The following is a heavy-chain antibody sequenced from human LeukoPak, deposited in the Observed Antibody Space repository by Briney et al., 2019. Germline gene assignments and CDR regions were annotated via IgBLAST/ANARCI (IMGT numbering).Heavy chain of an antibody. CDR3: ARDVRYCSGGSCYYYYYGMDV. CDR2: IYYSGST. Sequence: SETLSLTCTVSGGAISRYYWSWSRQPPGEGLEWSGYIYYSGSTNYNPSLKSRVTISVDTSKNQFSLKLSSVTAADTAVYCCARDVRYCSGGSCYYYYYGMDVWGQGTTVTVSS. V-gene: IGHV4-59*01. J-gene: IGHJ6*02. D-gene: IGHD2-15*01. CDR1: GGAISRYY.